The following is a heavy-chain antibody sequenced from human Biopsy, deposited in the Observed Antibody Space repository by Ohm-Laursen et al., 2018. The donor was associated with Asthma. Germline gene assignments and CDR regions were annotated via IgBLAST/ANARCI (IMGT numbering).Heavy chain of an antibody. CDR3: AKDRDYDILTGPPGFDY. Sequence: SLRLSCAAPGFTFSSYGMHWVRQAPGKGLEWVAVIWYDGSNKYYADSVKGRFTISRDNSKNTLYLQMNSLRAEDTAVYYCAKDRDYDILTGPPGFDYWGQGTLVTVSS. V-gene: IGHV3-33*06. D-gene: IGHD3-9*01. CDR1: GFTFSSYG. CDR2: IWYDGSNK. J-gene: IGHJ4*02.